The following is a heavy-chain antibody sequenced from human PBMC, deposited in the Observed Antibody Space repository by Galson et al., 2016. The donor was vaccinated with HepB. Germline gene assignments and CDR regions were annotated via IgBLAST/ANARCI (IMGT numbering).Heavy chain of an antibody. V-gene: IGHV3-53*01. J-gene: IGHJ4*02. CDR3: VRDRHSGGYIFEN. D-gene: IGHD1-26*01. CDR2: IYLSGST. Sequence: SLRLSCAVSGFAVRYNYMSWVRQAPGKGLEWVSVIYLSGSTYYADSVEGRFTISRDTSKNTLYLQMSSLRDDDTAVYYCVRDRHSGGYIFENWGQGTLVTVSS. CDR1: GFAVRYNY.